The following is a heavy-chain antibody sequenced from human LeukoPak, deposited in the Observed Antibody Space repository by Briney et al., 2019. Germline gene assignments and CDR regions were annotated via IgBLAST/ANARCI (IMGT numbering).Heavy chain of an antibody. CDR2: IYYSGST. CDR1: GGSISSSTYY. CDR3: ARNASDSGTSYFDY. V-gene: IGHV4-39*01. Sequence: PSETQSLTCTVSGGSISSSTYYWGWIRQPPGKGLEWIGSIYYSGSTSYNPSLKSRVTISVDTSKNQFSLKLDSVTAADTAVYYCARNASDSGTSYFDYWGQGTLVTVSS. J-gene: IGHJ4*02. D-gene: IGHD1-26*01.